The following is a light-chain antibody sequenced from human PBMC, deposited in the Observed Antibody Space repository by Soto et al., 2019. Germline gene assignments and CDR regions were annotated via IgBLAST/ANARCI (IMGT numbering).Light chain of an antibody. V-gene: IGKV3-11*01. CDR3: QQRSNWPPLYT. Sequence: DIVLTQSPATLSLSPGERATLSCRASQSVSSNLAWYQQKPGQAPRLLIYDASNRATGIPARFSGSGSGTDFTLTISSLEPEDFAVYYCQQRSNWPPLYTFGQGTKLEIK. CDR1: QSVSSN. CDR2: DAS. J-gene: IGKJ2*01.